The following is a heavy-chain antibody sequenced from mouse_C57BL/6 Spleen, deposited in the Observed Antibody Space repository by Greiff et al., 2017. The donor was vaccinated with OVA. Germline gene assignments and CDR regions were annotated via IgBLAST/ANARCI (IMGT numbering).Heavy chain of an antibody. CDR2: IYPGDGDT. Sequence: QVQLQQSGPELVKPGASVKISCKASGYAFSSSWMNWVKQRPGKGLEWIGRIYPGDGDTNYNGKFKGKATLTADKSSSTAYMQLSSLPSDDSSVYSSARENYYGSSFYAMDYWGQGTSVTVSS. CDR1: GYAFSSSW. CDR3: ARENYYGSSFYAMDY. V-gene: IGHV1-82*01. D-gene: IGHD1-1*01. J-gene: IGHJ4*01.